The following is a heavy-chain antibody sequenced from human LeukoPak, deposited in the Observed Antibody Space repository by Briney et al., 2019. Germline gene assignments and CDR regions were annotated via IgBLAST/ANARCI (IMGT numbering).Heavy chain of an antibody. CDR3: ARDSYYDFWSGYLRDYGLDV. D-gene: IGHD3-3*01. CDR1: GFTFSSYW. Sequence: GGSLRLSCAASGFTFSSYWMSWVRQAPGKGLEWVANIKQDGTEKYYVDSVKGRFTISRDNAKNSLYLQMNSLRAEDTAVYYCARDSYYDFWSGYLRDYGLDVWGQGTTVTVPS. V-gene: IGHV3-7*01. J-gene: IGHJ6*02. CDR2: IKQDGTEK.